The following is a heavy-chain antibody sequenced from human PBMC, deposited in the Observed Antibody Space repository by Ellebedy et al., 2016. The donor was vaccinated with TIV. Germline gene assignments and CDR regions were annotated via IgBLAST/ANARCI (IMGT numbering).Heavy chain of an antibody. D-gene: IGHD3/OR15-3a*01. J-gene: IGHJ5*02. CDR1: GFTLGDYA. Sequence: GESLKISCTGSGFTLGDYAMSWFRQAPGKGLGWVGFIRSKAYGGTTEYAASVKGRFTISRGDSKSIAYLQMNSLKSEDTAVYYCSRDLNWEAWFDPWGQGTLVTVSS. CDR3: SRDLNWEAWFDP. V-gene: IGHV3-49*03. CDR2: IRSKAYGGTT.